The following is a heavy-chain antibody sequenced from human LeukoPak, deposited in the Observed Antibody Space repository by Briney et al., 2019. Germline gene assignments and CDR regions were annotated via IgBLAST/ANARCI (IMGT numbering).Heavy chain of an antibody. V-gene: IGHV3-30*02. J-gene: IGHJ4*02. CDR3: AKVASAYDFWSGFDY. Sequence: GGSLRLSCPASGFTFSTYGIHWVRQAPGKGLEWEAFIRYDGSSKSYADSVKGRFTISRDNSKNVLYLQMNSLRAEDTAVYYCAKVASAYDFWSGFDYWGQGTLVTVSS. CDR2: IRYDGSSK. CDR1: GFTFSTYG. D-gene: IGHD3-3*01.